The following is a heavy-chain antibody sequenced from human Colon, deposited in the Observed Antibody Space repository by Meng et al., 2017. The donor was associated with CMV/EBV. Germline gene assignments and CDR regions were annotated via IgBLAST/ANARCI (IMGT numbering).Heavy chain of an antibody. Sequence: SGGTFSSYAVSWGRQAPRQGLGWMGGIIPIFSTANYAQKFQGRVTITTGESTSTAYMEPSSLRSEDTAVYYCARGFGGHYTANYFDYWGQGTLVTVSS. CDR2: IIPIFSTA. J-gene: IGHJ4*02. CDR1: GGTFSSYA. CDR3: ARGFGGHYTANYFDY. D-gene: IGHD3-10*01. V-gene: IGHV1-69*05.